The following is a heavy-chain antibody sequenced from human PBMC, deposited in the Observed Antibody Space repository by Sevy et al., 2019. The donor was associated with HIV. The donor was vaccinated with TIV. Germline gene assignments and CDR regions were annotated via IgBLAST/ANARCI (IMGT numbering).Heavy chain of an antibody. D-gene: IGHD1-26*01. CDR3: ARESGSDWYLDY. V-gene: IGHV3-33*01. CDR1: GFIFSRYG. J-gene: IGHJ4*02. CDR2: IFNDGKTK. Sequence: GGSLRLSCKASGFIFSRYGVHWVRQAPGKGLEWVASIFNDGKTKYYGDAVKGRFTISRDVSKNTLYLQMDSLRAEDTAVYYCARESGSDWYLDYWGQGTLVTVSS.